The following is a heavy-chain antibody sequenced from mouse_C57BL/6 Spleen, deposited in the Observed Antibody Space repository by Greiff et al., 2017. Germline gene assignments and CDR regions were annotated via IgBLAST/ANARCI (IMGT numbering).Heavy chain of an antibody. CDR3: TTHYYYGSTWYFDV. V-gene: IGHV14-1*01. CDR2: IDPEDGDT. D-gene: IGHD1-1*01. CDR1: GFNIKDYY. J-gene: IGHJ1*03. Sequence: DVKLQESGAELVRPGASVKLSCTASGFNIKDYYMHWVKQRPEQGLEWIGRIDPEDGDTEYAPKFQGKATMTADTSSNTAYLQLSSLTSEDTDVYYCTTHYYYGSTWYFDVWGTGTTVTVSS.